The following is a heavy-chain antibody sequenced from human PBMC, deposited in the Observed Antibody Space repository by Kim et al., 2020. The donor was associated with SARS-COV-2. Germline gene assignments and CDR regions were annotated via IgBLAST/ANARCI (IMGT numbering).Heavy chain of an antibody. CDR1: GGTFSSYA. J-gene: IGHJ5*02. CDR3: ARYTPGLRGYSYNNWFDP. D-gene: IGHD5-18*01. Sequence: SVKVSCKASGGTFSSYAISWVRQAPGQGLEWMGRIIPILGIANYAQKFQGRITITADKSTSTAYMELSSLRSEDTAVYYCARYTPGLRGYSYNNWFDPWGQGTLVTVSS. CDR2: IIPILGIA. V-gene: IGHV1-69*04.